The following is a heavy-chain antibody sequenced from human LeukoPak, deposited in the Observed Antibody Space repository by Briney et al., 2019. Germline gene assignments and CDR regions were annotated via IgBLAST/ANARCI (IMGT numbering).Heavy chain of an antibody. CDR3: ARFTYSSGDFDY. V-gene: IGHV4-4*07. J-gene: IGHJ4*02. CDR1: GGSISSYY. D-gene: IGHD3-22*01. CDR2: IYTSGST. Sequence: SETLSLTCTVSGGSISSYYWSWIRQPPGKGLEWIGRIYTSGSTNYNPSLKSRVTMSVDTSKNQFSLKLSSVTAADTTVYYCARFTYSSGDFDYWGQGTLVTVSS.